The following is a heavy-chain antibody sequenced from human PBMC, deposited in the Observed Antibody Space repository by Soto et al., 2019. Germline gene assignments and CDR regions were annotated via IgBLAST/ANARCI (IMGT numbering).Heavy chain of an antibody. CDR1: GFTFRSFT. CDR2: ISSNSAYI. J-gene: IGHJ5*02. Sequence: GGCLRLSXAASGFTFRSFTMNWVRQAPGKGLEWVSTISSNSAYIYYTDALRGRFTISRDNAKNSLHLQMNSLRAEDTAVYYCTRDASRDSSARGWFDPWGPGTLVTVSS. CDR3: TRDASRDSSARGWFDP. D-gene: IGHD6-13*01. V-gene: IGHV3-21*01.